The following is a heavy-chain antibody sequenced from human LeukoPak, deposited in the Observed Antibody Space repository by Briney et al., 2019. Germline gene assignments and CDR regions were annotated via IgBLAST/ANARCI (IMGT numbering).Heavy chain of an antibody. CDR2: IYYSGST. J-gene: IGHJ4*02. D-gene: IGHD3-22*01. CDR3: ASGADYYDSSGSGGY. V-gene: IGHV4-39*07. CDR1: GGSISSGGYY. Sequence: PSETLSLTCTVSGGSISSGGYYWGWIRQPPGKGLEWIGSIYYSGSTYYNPSLKSRVTISVDTSKNQFSLKLSSVTAADTAVYYCASGADYYDSSGSGGYWGQGTLVTVSS.